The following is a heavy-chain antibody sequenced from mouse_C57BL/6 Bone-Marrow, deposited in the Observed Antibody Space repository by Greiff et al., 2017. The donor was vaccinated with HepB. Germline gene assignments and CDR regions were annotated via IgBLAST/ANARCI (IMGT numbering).Heavy chain of an antibody. Sequence: VQLQQSGTVLARPGASVKMSCKTSGYTFTSYWMHWVKQRPGQGLEWIGAIYPGNSDTSYNQKFKGKAKLTAVTSASTAYMELSSLTNEDSAVYYCTIYYGSSYGDWYFDVWGTGTTVTVSS. CDR2: IYPGNSDT. CDR1: GYTFTSYW. V-gene: IGHV1-5*01. D-gene: IGHD1-1*01. CDR3: TIYYGSSYGDWYFDV. J-gene: IGHJ1*03.